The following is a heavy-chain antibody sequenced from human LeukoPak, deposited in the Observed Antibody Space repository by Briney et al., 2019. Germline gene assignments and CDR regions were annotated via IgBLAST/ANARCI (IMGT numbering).Heavy chain of an antibody. V-gene: IGHV4-39*01. Sequence: SETLSLTCTISGGSISSSSYYWGWIRQPPGKGLEWIGSIYYSGSTYYNPSLKSRVTISVDTSKNQFSLKLSSVTAADTAVYYCARQVIFGVVVLTYYFDYWGQGTLVTVSS. CDR3: ARQVIFGVVVLTYYFDY. CDR1: GGSISSSSYY. CDR2: IYYSGST. D-gene: IGHD3-3*01. J-gene: IGHJ4*02.